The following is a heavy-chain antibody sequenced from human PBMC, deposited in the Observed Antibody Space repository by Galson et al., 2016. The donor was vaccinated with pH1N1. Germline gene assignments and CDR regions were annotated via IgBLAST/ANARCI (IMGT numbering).Heavy chain of an antibody. V-gene: IGHV4-61*02. D-gene: IGHD2-21*01. J-gene: IGHJ3*01. CDR1: GVSITSTTDY. CDR3: ARNKFSGGASPFAFDV. CDR2: IYNLRVT. Sequence: TLSLTCSVSGVSITSTTDYWSWIRQPAGKGLEWLGRIYNLRVTNYSPSLKSRVAISVDTSRNEVSLKLTSLTATDTAVYYCARNKFSGGASPFAFDVWGRGTLVTVSS.